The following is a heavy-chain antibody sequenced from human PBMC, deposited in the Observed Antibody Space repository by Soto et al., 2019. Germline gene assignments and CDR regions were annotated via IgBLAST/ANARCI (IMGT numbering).Heavy chain of an antibody. D-gene: IGHD1-20*01. Sequence: GGSLRLSCAASGFTFSNYYMSWIRQAPGKGLEWVAYISSSGSTIYYADSVKGRFTISRDNAKNSLYLQMNSLRDEDTAVYYGARDRITGTTSISFDYWGQGTLVTVSS. CDR1: GFTFSNYY. CDR2: ISSSGSTI. CDR3: ARDRITGTTSISFDY. J-gene: IGHJ4*02. V-gene: IGHV3-11*01.